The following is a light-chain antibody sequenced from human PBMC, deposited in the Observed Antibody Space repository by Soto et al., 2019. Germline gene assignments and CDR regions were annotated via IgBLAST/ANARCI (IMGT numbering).Light chain of an antibody. V-gene: IGKV3-20*01. CDR3: QQYGSSPIT. CDR2: GAS. CDR1: QSVSNMY. J-gene: IGKJ5*01. Sequence: EIVLTQSPGTRSLSPGERATLSCRASQSVSNMYLGWYQEKPGQAPRPLIFGASSRATGVPDRFSGSGSGTDFTLTITRLEPGDFAVDHCQQYGSSPITFGQGTRLEIK.